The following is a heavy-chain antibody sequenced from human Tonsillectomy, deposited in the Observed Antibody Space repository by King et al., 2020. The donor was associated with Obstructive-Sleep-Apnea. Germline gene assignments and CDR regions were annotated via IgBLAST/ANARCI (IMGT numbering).Heavy chain of an antibody. J-gene: IGHJ3*02. Sequence: VQLVESGGGVVQPGRSLRLSCAASGFTFSSYAMHWVRQAPGKGLEWVAVISYDGSNKYYADSVKGRFTISRDNSKNPLYLQMNSLRAEDTAVYYCARANQWLDDAFDIWGQGTMVTVSS. V-gene: IGHV3-30*04. CDR2: ISYDGSNK. CDR3: ARANQWLDDAFDI. CDR1: GFTFSSYA. D-gene: IGHD6-19*01.